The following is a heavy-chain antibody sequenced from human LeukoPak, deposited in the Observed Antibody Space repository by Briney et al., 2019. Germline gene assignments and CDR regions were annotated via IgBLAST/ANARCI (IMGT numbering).Heavy chain of an antibody. D-gene: IGHD4-17*01. V-gene: IGHV4-38-2*02. Sequence: SETLSLTCTVSHYSITFGYYWGWIRQPPGKRLEWIGYVYYSGTTNYNPSLRSRVTISVDTSKNQFSLKLNSVTAADTAVYYCAREEYGDYVGYWGQGTLVTVAS. J-gene: IGHJ4*02. CDR2: VYYSGTT. CDR1: HYSITFGYY. CDR3: AREEYGDYVGY.